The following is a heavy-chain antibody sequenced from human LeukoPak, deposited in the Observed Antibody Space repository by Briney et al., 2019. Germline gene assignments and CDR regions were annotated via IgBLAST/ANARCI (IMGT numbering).Heavy chain of an antibody. CDR1: GFTFDDYA. D-gene: IGHD3-16*01. Sequence: GRSLRLSCAASGFTFDDYAMHWVRQAPGKGLEWVSAISGSGGSTYYADSVKGRFTISRDNSKNTLYLQMNSLRAEDTAVYYCAKDSWGSNSHDAFDIWGQGTMVTVSS. V-gene: IGHV3-23*01. J-gene: IGHJ3*02. CDR2: ISGSGGST. CDR3: AKDSWGSNSHDAFDI.